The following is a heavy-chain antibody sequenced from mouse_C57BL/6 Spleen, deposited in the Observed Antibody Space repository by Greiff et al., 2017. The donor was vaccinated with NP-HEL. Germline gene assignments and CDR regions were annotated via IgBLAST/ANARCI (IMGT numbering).Heavy chain of an antibody. CDR3: ARKRREPHYYAMDY. Sequence: QVQLQQPGAELVRPGTSVKLSCKASGYTFTSYWMHWVKQRPGQGLEWIGVIDPSDSYTNYNQKFKGKATLTVDTSSSTAYMQLSSLTSEDSAVYYCARKRREPHYYAMDYWGQGTSVTVSS. CDR2: IDPSDSYT. CDR1: GYTFTSYW. J-gene: IGHJ4*01. V-gene: IGHV1-59*01.